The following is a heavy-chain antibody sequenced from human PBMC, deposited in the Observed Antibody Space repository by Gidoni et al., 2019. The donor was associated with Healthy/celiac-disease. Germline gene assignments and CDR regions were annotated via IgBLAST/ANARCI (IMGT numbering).Heavy chain of an antibody. Sequence: QVQLVQSGAEVKKPGGSVTVSCKASGYTYNSYGISWVRQAPGQGLEWMGWITAYNVNTIYAQKVQGRVTMTTYTSTSTAYMELRSLRSDDTAVYYCAKGDTDGAYYYYGMDVWGQGTTVTVSS. CDR2: ITAYNVNT. CDR1: GYTYNSYG. V-gene: IGHV1-18*01. D-gene: IGHD5-18*01. CDR3: AKGDTDGAYYYYGMDV. J-gene: IGHJ6*02.